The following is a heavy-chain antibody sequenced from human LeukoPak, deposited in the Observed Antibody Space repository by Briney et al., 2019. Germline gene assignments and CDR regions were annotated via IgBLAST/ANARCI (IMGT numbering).Heavy chain of an antibody. Sequence: GASVKVSCKASGGTFSSYAISWLRQAPGQGLEWMGWITVNNGYTKYAQELQGRVTMTTDTSTSTAYMELRSLRSDDTAVYYCAKVHCISTNCNHIWTYFDYWGQGTLVTVSS. CDR3: AKVHCISTNCNHIWTYFDY. CDR2: ITVNNGYT. CDR1: GGTFSSYA. D-gene: IGHD2-2*01. J-gene: IGHJ4*02. V-gene: IGHV1-18*01.